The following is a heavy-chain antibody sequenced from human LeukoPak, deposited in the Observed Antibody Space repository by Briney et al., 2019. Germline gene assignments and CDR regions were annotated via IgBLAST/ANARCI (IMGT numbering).Heavy chain of an antibody. D-gene: IGHD2-15*01. Sequence: GGSLRLSCAASGFTFSDYYMSWIRQAPGEGLEWVSYISSSSSYTNYADSVKGRFTISRDNAKNSLYLQMNSLRAEDTAVYYCARGYCSGGSCYNRAFDIWGQGTMVTVSS. J-gene: IGHJ3*02. V-gene: IGHV3-11*06. CDR2: ISSSSSYT. CDR1: GFTFSDYY. CDR3: ARGYCSGGSCYNRAFDI.